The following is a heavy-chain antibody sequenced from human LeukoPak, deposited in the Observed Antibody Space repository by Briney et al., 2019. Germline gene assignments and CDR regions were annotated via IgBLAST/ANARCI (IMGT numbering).Heavy chain of an antibody. V-gene: IGHV3-23*01. J-gene: IGHJ4*02. CDR1: GFTFSSYA. Sequence: GASLRLSCAASGFTFSSYAMNWVRQAPGKGLEWVSALSGRGGSTYYADSVKGRFSISRDSSKNTLYLQMNSLRAEDSAVYYCAKERISSGWFVASGYWGQGTLVTVSS. D-gene: IGHD6-19*01. CDR2: LSGRGGST. CDR3: AKERISSGWFVASGY.